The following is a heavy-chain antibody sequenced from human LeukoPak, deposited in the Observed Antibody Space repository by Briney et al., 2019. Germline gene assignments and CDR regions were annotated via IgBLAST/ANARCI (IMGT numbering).Heavy chain of an antibody. J-gene: IGHJ4*02. CDR1: GLTFSSYA. V-gene: IGHV3-23*01. D-gene: IGHD6-13*01. Sequence: GGSLRLSCAASGLTFSSYAVSWVRQAPGKGLEWVSAISGSGASTYYADSVKGRFTISRDNSKNTLYLQMNSLRAEDTAVYYCAKPQLVRGDFDYWGQGTLVTVSS. CDR2: ISGSGAST. CDR3: AKPQLVRGDFDY.